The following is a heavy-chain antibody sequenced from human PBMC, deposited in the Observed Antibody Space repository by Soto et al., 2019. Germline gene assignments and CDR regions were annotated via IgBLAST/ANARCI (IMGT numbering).Heavy chain of an antibody. V-gene: IGHV3-30-3*01. D-gene: IGHD3-10*01. Sequence: PGGSLSLSCAPSQFTLSNYAMHWFRQAPGKGLEWVAAISSNGNSKYYGDSVKGRFTISRDNSENTLDMQINSLRVEDTAVYYCVRGISMASYHCGMEVWGQGTTVTVSS. CDR3: VRGISMASYHCGMEV. CDR1: QFTLSNYA. J-gene: IGHJ6*02. CDR2: ISSNGNSK.